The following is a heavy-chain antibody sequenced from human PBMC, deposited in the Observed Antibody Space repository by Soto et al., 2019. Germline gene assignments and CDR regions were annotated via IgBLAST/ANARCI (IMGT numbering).Heavy chain of an antibody. V-gene: IGHV3-30*04. CDR1: GFTFNTYV. Sequence: QVQLVGSGGGVVQPGRSLRLSCAASGFTFNTYVIHWVRQAPGRGLEWLALITYDGSDKYYADSVKGRFTISRDESENTVYLQMNSLRHEDTAVYYCVRDGGGYNTLYYFDFWGQGTLVSVSS. D-gene: IGHD5-12*01. CDR3: VRDGGGYNTLYYFDF. J-gene: IGHJ4*02. CDR2: ITYDGSDK.